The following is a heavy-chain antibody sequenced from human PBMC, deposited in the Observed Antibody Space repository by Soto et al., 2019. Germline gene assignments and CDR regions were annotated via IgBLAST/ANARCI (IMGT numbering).Heavy chain of an antibody. CDR2: IIPIFGTT. CDR3: ARGVGAYYFDY. V-gene: IGHV1-69*01. D-gene: IGHD1-26*01. CDR1: GGTFSTYA. J-gene: IGHJ4*02. Sequence: QVQLVQSGAEVKKPGSSVKVSCKASGGTFSTYAITWVRQAPGQGLEWLGGIIPIFGTTDYARKFQGRVTITAAESTSTLFIDLSSLTSEDTAVYYCARGVGAYYFDYWGQGTLVTVSS.